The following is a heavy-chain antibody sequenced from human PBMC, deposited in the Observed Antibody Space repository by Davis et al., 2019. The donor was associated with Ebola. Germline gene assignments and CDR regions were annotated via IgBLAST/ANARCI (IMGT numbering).Heavy chain of an antibody. J-gene: IGHJ4*02. CDR1: GGTFSSYA. D-gene: IGHD2-8*01. CDR2: IIPIFGTA. Sequence: SVKVSCKASGGTFSSYAISWVRQAPGQGLEWMGGIIPIFGTANYAQKFQGRVTITADESTSTAYMELSSLRSEDTAVYYCAQKGLHRTSYFDYWGQGTLVTVSS. V-gene: IGHV1-69*13. CDR3: AQKGLHRTSYFDY.